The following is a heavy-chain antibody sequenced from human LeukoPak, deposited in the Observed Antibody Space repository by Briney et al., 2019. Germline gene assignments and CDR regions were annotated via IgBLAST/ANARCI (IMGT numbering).Heavy chain of an antibody. D-gene: IGHD4-17*01. J-gene: IGHJ4*02. CDR1: GGSISSYY. Sequence: SETLSLTCTVSGGSISSYYWSWIRQPPGKGLEWIGYIYYSGSTNYNPSLKSRVTISVDTSKNQFSLKLSSVTAADTAVYYCARAPSTDDYGDLTFDYWGQGTLVTVSS. V-gene: IGHV4-59*12. CDR2: IYYSGST. CDR3: ARAPSTDDYGDLTFDY.